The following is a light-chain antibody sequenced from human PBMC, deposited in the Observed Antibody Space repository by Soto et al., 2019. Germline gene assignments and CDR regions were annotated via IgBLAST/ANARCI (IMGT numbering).Light chain of an antibody. J-gene: IGKJ1*01. CDR1: QNIDHH. V-gene: IGKV1-39*01. Sequence: DIQMTQSPSSLSASVGDRVTITCRAGQNIDHHLNWYQHKPGRAPKLLMDAASRMQSGVPSRFSGSGTGTEFTLIINSLQPEDFATYYCQQSYSTTWTFGQGTRVEVK. CDR2: AAS. CDR3: QQSYSTTWT.